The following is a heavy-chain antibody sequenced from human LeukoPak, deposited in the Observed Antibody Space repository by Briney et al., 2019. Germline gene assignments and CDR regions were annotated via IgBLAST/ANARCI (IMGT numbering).Heavy chain of an antibody. CDR2: ISRSSTTI. J-gene: IGHJ4*02. V-gene: IGHV3-48*01. CDR1: GFTFSNYS. CDR3: SKDQGLRFLVWFFDY. D-gene: IGHD3-3*01. Sequence: GGSLRLSCAASGFTFSNYSMNWVRQAPGKGLEWVSYISRSSTTIYYADSVKGRFTISRDNSKNTLYLQMNSLRAEDTAVYYCSKDQGLRFLVWFFDYWGQGTLVTVSS.